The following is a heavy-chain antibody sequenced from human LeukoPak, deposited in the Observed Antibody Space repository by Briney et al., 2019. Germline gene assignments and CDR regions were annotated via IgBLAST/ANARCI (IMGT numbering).Heavy chain of an antibody. CDR3: ATSRTSYGVGFDY. CDR1: GGTFSSYA. CDR2: IIPIFGTA. V-gene: IGHV1-69*05. Sequence: ASVKVSCKASGGTFSSYAISWVRQAPGQGLEWMGRIIPIFGTANYAQKFQGRATITTDESTSTAYMELSSLRSEDTAVYYCATSRTSYGVGFDYWGQGTLVTVSS. D-gene: IGHD4-17*01. J-gene: IGHJ4*02.